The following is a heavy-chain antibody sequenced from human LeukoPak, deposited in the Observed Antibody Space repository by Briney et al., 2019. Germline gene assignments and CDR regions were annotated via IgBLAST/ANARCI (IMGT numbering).Heavy chain of an antibody. J-gene: IGHJ4*02. CDR2: IKSKTDGGTA. D-gene: IGHD5-18*01. V-gene: IGHV3-15*01. CDR3: ATEADTAMALPKN. CDR1: GFTFNNAW. Sequence: GGSLRLSCAASGFTFNNAWMSWVRLAPGKGLEWVGRIKSKTDGGTADYAAPVKGRFTISRDDSKNMVFLQMNSLKTADTALYFCATEADTAMALPKNWGQGTLVTVSS.